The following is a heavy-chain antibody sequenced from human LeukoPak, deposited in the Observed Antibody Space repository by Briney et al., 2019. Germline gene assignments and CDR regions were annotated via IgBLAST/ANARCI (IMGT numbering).Heavy chain of an antibody. D-gene: IGHD3-16*01. J-gene: IGHJ4*02. V-gene: IGHV3-30*02. CDR3: AKDSLADIDY. CDR2: IRHDGSIK. CDR1: GFIFSTYG. Sequence: GGSLRLSCAASGFIFSTYGMYWVRQAPGKGLEWVAFIRHDGSIKNYADSVRGRSTISRDNSKNTLYLQMNSLRAEDTAVYYCAKDSLADIDYWGQGTLVTVSS.